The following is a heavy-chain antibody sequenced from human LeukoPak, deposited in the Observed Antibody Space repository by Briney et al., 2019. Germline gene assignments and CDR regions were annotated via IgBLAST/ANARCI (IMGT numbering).Heavy chain of an antibody. CDR3: ARVRPTVNYRFDP. J-gene: IGHJ5*02. Sequence: SETLSLTCTVSGGSISSHYWSWIRQPPGKGLEWIGYIYYSGSTNYNPSLKSRVTISVDTSKNQLSLKLSSVTAADTAVYYCARVRPTVNYRFDPWGQGTLVTVSS. CDR1: GGSISSHY. CDR2: IYYSGST. D-gene: IGHD4-11*01. V-gene: IGHV4-59*11.